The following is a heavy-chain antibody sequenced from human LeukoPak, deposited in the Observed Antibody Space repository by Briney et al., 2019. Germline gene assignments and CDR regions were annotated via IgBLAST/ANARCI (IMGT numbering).Heavy chain of an antibody. J-gene: IGHJ4*02. Sequence: GGSLRLSCAVPGFIFRGYWMHWVRQAPGKGLVWVSRINPDGGTTIYVDSVKGRFTISRDNAKNTLYLQMNSLTSEDTAFYYCARESPGSGQYYFDYWGQGTLVTVSS. CDR1: GFIFRGYW. D-gene: IGHD3-10*01. CDR3: ARESPGSGQYYFDY. CDR2: INPDGGTT. V-gene: IGHV3-74*01.